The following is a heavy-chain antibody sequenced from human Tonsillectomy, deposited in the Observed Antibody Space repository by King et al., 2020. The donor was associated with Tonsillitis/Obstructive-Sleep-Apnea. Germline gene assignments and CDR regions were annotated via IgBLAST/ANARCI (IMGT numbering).Heavy chain of an antibody. CDR1: GGSFSGYY. Sequence: VQLQQWGAGLLKPSETLSLTCAVYGGSFSGYYWSWIRQPPGKGLEWIGEINHGGSTNYNPSPESLVTISVDTSKNQFSLKLSSVTAADTAVYYCARDPWFRDPYYYMDVWGKGTTVTVSS. CDR3: ARDPWFRDPYYYMDV. J-gene: IGHJ6*03. V-gene: IGHV4-34*01. D-gene: IGHD3-10*01. CDR2: INHGGST.